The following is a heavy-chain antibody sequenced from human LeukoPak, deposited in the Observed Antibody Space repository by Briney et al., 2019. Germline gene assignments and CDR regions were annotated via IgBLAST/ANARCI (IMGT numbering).Heavy chain of an antibody. D-gene: IGHD3-10*01. J-gene: IGHJ6*03. CDR3: ARELLWSHHMDV. Sequence: PSETLSLTCAVSGGSISSSSYYWGWIRRPPGKELQWIGSIYYSGSTYYNPSLKSRVTISVDTSKNQFSLKLSSVTAADTAVYYCARELLWSHHMDVWGKGTTVTISS. V-gene: IGHV4-39*07. CDR1: GGSISSSSYY. CDR2: IYYSGST.